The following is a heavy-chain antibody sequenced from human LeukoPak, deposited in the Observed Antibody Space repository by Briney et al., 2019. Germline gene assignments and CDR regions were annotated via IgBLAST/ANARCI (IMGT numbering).Heavy chain of an antibody. CDR2: IYYSGST. CDR3: ARVHYYGSGLSSYFDY. J-gene: IGHJ4*02. Sequence: NPSETLSLTCTVSGDSMSNYYWSWIRQPPSKGLEWIGYIYYSGSTKNNPSLKSRVIISVDTSKNQFALKLSSVTAADTAVYYCARVHYYGSGLSSYFDYWGQGTLVTVSS. D-gene: IGHD3-10*01. CDR1: GDSMSNYY. V-gene: IGHV4-59*01.